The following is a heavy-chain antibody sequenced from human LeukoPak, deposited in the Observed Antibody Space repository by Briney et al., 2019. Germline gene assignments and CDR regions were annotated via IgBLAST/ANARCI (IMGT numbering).Heavy chain of an antibody. CDR1: GGSISSSSYY. Sequence: KPPETLSLTCTVSGGSISSSSYYWGWIRQPPGKGLEWIGSIYYSGSTYYNPSLKSRVTISVDTSKNQFSLKLSSVTAADTAVYYCARRRGYCSSTSCSYYFDYWGQGTLVTVSS. CDR2: IYYSGST. J-gene: IGHJ4*02. V-gene: IGHV4-39*01. D-gene: IGHD2-2*01. CDR3: ARRRGYCSSTSCSYYFDY.